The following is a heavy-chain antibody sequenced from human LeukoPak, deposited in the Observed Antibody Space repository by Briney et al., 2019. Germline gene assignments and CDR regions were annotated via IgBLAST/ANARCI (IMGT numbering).Heavy chain of an antibody. CDR2: ISSSSSYI. Sequence: PGGSLRLSCAASGFTFSSYSMNWVRQAPGKGLEWVSSISSSSSYIYYADSVKGRFTISRDNAKNSLYLQMNSLRAEDTAVYYCARGPGYDPVDAFDIWGQGTMVTVSS. CDR1: GFTFSSYS. D-gene: IGHD5-12*01. V-gene: IGHV3-21*01. J-gene: IGHJ3*02. CDR3: ARGPGYDPVDAFDI.